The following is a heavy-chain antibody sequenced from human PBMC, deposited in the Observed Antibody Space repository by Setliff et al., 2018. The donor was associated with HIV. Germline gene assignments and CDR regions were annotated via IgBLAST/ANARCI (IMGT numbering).Heavy chain of an antibody. CDR1: GYSFPTYW. V-gene: IGHV5-51*01. Sequence: GESLKISCKGSGYSFPTYWIAWVRQMPGKGLEWMGVIYPDESDSRYSPSFRGQVTISADKSINTAYLQWSSLKASDTAMYYCARHGFGSGSYAVYWGQGTLVTVSS. D-gene: IGHD3-10*01. J-gene: IGHJ4*02. CDR2: IYPDESDS. CDR3: ARHGFGSGSYAVY.